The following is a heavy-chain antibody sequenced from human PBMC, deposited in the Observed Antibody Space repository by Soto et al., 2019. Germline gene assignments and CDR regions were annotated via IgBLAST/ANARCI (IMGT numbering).Heavy chain of an antibody. V-gene: IGHV1-46*01. CDR1: GYIFTAYS. Sequence: QVQLVQSGAEVKKPGASVKVSCKTSGYIFTAYSMHWVRQAPGQGLEWMGVVNPSGGSAHYAQSFEGRVTLTRDTSTSTLYMELSSLRSDDTAVYYCAREENCRGGTCYSEYFHHWGQGTLVTDSS. J-gene: IGHJ1*01. CDR3: AREENCRGGTCYSEYFHH. CDR2: VNPSGGSA. D-gene: IGHD2-15*01.